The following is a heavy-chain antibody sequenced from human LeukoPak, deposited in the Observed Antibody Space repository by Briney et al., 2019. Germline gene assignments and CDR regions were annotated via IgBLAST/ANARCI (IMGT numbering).Heavy chain of an antibody. CDR3: ARVVSSSWYDSIDY. J-gene: IGHJ4*02. CDR2: INHSGST. D-gene: IGHD6-13*01. V-gene: IGHV4-34*01. Sequence: PSETLSLTCAVYGGSFSGYYWSWIRQPPGKGLEWIGEINHSGSTNYNPSLKSRVTISVDTSKNQFSLKLSSVTAADTAVYYCARVVSSSWYDSIDYRGQGTLVTVSS. CDR1: GGSFSGYY.